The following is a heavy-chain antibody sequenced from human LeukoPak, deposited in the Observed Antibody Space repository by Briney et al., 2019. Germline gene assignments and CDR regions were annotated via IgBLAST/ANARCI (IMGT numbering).Heavy chain of an antibody. J-gene: IGHJ5*02. D-gene: IGHD1-1*01. CDR1: GGTFSSYA. CDR3: ARDKPGGTNWFDP. Sequence: SVKVSCKASGGTFSSYATSWVRQAPGQGLEWMGGIIPIFGTANYAQKFQGRVTITADESTSTAYMELSSLRSEDTAVYYCARDKPGGTNWFDPWGQGTLVTVSS. V-gene: IGHV1-69*01. CDR2: IIPIFGTA.